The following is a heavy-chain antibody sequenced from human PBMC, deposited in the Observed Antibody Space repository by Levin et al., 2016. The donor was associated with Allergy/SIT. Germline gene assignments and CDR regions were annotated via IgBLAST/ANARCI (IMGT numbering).Heavy chain of an antibody. D-gene: IGHD2-21*02. Sequence: GESLKISCAASGFTVSSKYMSWVRQAPGKGLEWVSIIYTTGDNTYYPDSVRGRFTISRDNSKNTLYLQMNSLRAEDTAVYYCARVAYCGGDCYPSSVQADDYWGQGTLVTVSS. CDR3: ARVAYCGGDCYPSSVQADDY. V-gene: IGHV3-53*01. CDR2: IYTTGDNT. CDR1: GFTVSSKY. J-gene: IGHJ4*02.